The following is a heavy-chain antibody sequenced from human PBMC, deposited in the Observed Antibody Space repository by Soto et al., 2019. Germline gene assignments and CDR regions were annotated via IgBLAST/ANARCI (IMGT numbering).Heavy chain of an antibody. CDR1: GFSFTNYW. Sequence: PGESLKISCQASGFSFTNYWIGWVRQMPGKGLEWMGIIYPGDSDTRYSPSFQGQVTISADKSISTAYLQWSSLKALDTAMYYCARLRLGSVDSGFDIWGQGTMVTVSS. CDR3: ARLRLGSVDSGFDI. D-gene: IGHD1-26*01. CDR2: IYPGDSDT. V-gene: IGHV5-51*01. J-gene: IGHJ3*02.